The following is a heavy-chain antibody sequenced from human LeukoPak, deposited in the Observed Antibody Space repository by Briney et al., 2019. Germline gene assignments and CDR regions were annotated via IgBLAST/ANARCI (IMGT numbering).Heavy chain of an antibody. CDR3: ARYGFWSGDFI. D-gene: IGHD3-3*01. J-gene: IGHJ4*02. Sequence: SETLSLTCTVSGGSISSGGYYWSWIRQPPGKGLEWIGYIYHSGSTYYNPSLKSRVTISVDRSKNQFSLKVNSVTAADTAVYYCARYGFWSGDFIWGQGTLVTVSS. CDR2: IYHSGST. CDR1: GGSISSGGYY. V-gene: IGHV4-30-2*01.